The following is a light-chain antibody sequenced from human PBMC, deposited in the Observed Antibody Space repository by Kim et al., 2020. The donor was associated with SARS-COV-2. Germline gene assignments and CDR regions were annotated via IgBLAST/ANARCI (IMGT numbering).Light chain of an antibody. CDR1: SSDVGGSNH. CDR2: DVS. J-gene: IGLJ2*01. CDR3: CSYAGRITWV. Sequence: GQSVTISCTGTSSDVGGSNHVSWYQQHPGKAPKLMIYDVSNRPSGVPDRFSGSKSGNTASLTISGLQADDEADYYCCSYAGRITWVFGGGTQLTVL. V-gene: IGLV2-11*01.